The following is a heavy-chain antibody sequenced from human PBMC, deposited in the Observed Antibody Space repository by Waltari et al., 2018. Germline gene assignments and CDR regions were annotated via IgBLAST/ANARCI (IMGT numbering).Heavy chain of an antibody. V-gene: IGHV4-34*01. J-gene: IGHJ4*02. CDR2: INHSGNT. CDR3: ARGGGSPFDY. D-gene: IGHD2-15*01. CDR1: GGSFSGYY. Sequence: QVQLQQWGAGLLKPSETLSLTCAVYGGSFSGYYWSWIRQPPGKGLEWIGEINHSGNTNYNPSLKSRVTRSVDTSKNQFSLKLSSVTAADTAVYYCARGGGSPFDYWGQGTLVTVSS.